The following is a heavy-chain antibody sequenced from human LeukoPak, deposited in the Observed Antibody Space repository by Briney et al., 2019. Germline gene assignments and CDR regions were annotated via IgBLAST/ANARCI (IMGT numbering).Heavy chain of an antibody. D-gene: IGHD3-9*01. Sequence: SETLSLTCTVSGGSISSGDYYWSWIRQPPGKGLEWIGYIYYSGSTYYNPSLKSRVSISVDTSKNQFSLKLSSVTAADTAVYYCASKGPGYRGWFDPWGQGTLVTVSP. V-gene: IGHV4-30-4*08. CDR1: GGSISSGDYY. CDR2: IYYSGST. CDR3: ASKGPGYRGWFDP. J-gene: IGHJ5*02.